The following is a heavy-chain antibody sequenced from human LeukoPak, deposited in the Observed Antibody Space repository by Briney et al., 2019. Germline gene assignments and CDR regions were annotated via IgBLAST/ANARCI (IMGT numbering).Heavy chain of an antibody. Sequence: SVKVSCKASGGISSSYAISWVRQAPGQGLEWMGRIIPILGIANYAQKFQGRVTITADKSTSTAYMGLSSLRSEDTAVYYCARDLPPYYFDYWGQGTLVTVSS. V-gene: IGHV1-69*04. J-gene: IGHJ4*02. CDR2: IIPILGIA. CDR3: ARDLPPYYFDY. CDR1: GGISSSYA.